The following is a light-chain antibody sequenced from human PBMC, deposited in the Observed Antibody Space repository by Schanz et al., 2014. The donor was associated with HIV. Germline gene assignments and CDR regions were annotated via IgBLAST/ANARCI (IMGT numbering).Light chain of an antibody. CDR1: QSVSSSY. CDR3: QHRSSGLT. CDR2: DAS. V-gene: IGKV3D-20*02. Sequence: EIVLTQSPGTLSLSPGERATLSCRASQSVSSSYLAWYQQKPGQAPRLLIYDASNRATGIPARFSGSGSGTDFTLTISSLEAEDFAVYYCQHRSSGLTFGGGTKVEIK. J-gene: IGKJ4*01.